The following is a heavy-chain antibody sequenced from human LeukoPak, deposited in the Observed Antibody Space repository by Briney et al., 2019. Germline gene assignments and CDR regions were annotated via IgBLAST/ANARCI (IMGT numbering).Heavy chain of an antibody. V-gene: IGHV3-23*01. D-gene: IGHD6-19*01. CDR3: AKRGSGWYEDYYYYMDV. Sequence: GGTMRLSCAASGFTFSTYGMSWVRQAPGKGLEWVSAIGGSGGGTYYADSVKGRFTISRDNSKNTLYLQTNSLRAEDTAVYYCAKRGSGWYEDYYYYMDVWGKGTTVTISS. CDR2: IGGSGGGT. CDR1: GFTFSTYG. J-gene: IGHJ6*03.